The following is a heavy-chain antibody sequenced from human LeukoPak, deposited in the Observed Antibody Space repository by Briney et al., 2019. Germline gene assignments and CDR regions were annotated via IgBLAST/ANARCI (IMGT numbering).Heavy chain of an antibody. Sequence: GRSLRLSCAASGFTFSSYGMHWVRQAPAKGLEWVAVIWYDGSNKYYADSVKGRFTISRDNSKNTLYLQMNSLRAEDTAVYYCAREYCSGGSCYPGTFDPWGQGTLVTVSS. CDR3: AREYCSGGSCYPGTFDP. CDR1: GFTFSSYG. D-gene: IGHD2-15*01. J-gene: IGHJ5*02. CDR2: IWYDGSNK. V-gene: IGHV3-33*01.